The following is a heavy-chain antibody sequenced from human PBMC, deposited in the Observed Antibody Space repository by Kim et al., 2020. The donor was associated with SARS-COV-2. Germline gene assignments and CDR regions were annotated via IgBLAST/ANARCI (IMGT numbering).Heavy chain of an antibody. D-gene: IGHD6-13*01. Sequence: YNPSLKSRVTISIAPSKNQFSLNLNSVTAADTAVYYCATDSGYSSSWFVSWGQGTLVTVSS. CDR3: ATDSGYSSSWFVS. V-gene: IGHV4-31*02. J-gene: IGHJ5*01.